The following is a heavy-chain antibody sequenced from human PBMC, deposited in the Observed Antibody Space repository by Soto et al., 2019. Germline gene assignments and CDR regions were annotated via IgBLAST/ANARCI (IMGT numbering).Heavy chain of an antibody. D-gene: IGHD3-16*01. Sequence: GESLKISCKAIGYTFTNYWIGWVRQTPGKGLEWMGIIFPGDSDTRYNPSFEGQVTVSADESISTAYLQWNTLKASDTAMYYCVRPDFGALTHFDFWGQGTLVTVSS. CDR2: IFPGDSDT. CDR1: GYTFTNYW. CDR3: VRPDFGALTHFDF. V-gene: IGHV5-51*01. J-gene: IGHJ4*02.